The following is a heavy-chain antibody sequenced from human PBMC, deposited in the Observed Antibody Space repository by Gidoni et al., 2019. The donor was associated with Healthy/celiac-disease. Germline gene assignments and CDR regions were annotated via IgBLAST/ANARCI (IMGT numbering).Heavy chain of an antibody. CDR1: GGSISSGGYS. D-gene: IGHD3-3*01. Sequence: QQQLQESGSVLVTPSQTLSLTCAVSGGSISSGGYSWSWIRQPPGNGLEWIGYIYHSGSTYYNPSLKSRVTISVDRSKNQFSLKLSSVTAADTAVYYCARESRWTAFVFDPWGQGTLVTVSS. CDR2: IYHSGST. V-gene: IGHV4-30-2*01. CDR3: ARESRWTAFVFDP. J-gene: IGHJ5*02.